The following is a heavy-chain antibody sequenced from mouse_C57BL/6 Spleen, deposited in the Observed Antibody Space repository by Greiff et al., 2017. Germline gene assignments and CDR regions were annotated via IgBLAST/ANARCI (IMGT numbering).Heavy chain of an antibody. CDR1: GYTFTSYW. Sequence: VQLQQPGAELVMPGASVKLSCKASGYTFTSYWMHWVKQRPGQGLEWIGEIDPSDSYTNYNQKFKGKSTLTVDKSSSTAYMQLSSLTSEDSAVYYCARSNYYGSSGPYWYCDVWGTGTTVTVSS. CDR3: ARSNYYGSSGPYWYCDV. D-gene: IGHD1-1*01. J-gene: IGHJ1*03. CDR2: IDPSDSYT. V-gene: IGHV1-69*01.